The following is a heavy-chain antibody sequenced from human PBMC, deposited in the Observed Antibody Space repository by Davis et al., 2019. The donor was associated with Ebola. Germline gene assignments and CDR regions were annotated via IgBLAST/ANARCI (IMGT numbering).Heavy chain of an antibody. V-gene: IGHV4-61*01. CDR1: GGSVSSGSYY. D-gene: IGHD6-13*01. CDR3: ARDHIAAVGTRDNWFDP. CDR2: IYYSGST. J-gene: IGHJ5*02. Sequence: SETLSLTCTVSGGSVSSGSYYWSWIRQPPGKGLEWIGYIYYSGSTNYNPSLKSRVTISVDTSKNQFSLKLSPVTAADTAVYYCARDHIAAVGTRDNWFDPWGQGTLVTVSS.